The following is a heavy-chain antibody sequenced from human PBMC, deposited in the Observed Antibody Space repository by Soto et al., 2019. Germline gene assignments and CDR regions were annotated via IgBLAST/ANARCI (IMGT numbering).Heavy chain of an antibody. CDR2: INHSGST. CDR3: ARGNSSSWYGVVWYYYYYGMDV. CDR1: GGSFSGYY. J-gene: IGHJ6*02. D-gene: IGHD6-13*01. V-gene: IGHV4-34*01. Sequence: KASETLSLTCAVYGGSFSGYYWSWIRQPPGKGLEWIGEINHSGSTNYNPSLKSRVTISVDTSKNQFSLKLSSVTAADTAVYYCARGNSSSWYGVVWYYYYYGMDVWGQGTTVTVSS.